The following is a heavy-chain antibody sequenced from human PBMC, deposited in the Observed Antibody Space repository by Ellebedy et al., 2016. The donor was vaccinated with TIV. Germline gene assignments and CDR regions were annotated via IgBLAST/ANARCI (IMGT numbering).Heavy chain of an antibody. D-gene: IGHD1-26*01. V-gene: IGHV1-46*03. CDR1: GYIFRYFY. CDR3: ARDLVGETSFVGY. J-gene: IGHJ4*02. Sequence: ASVKVSXXASGYIFRYFYMHWVRQAPGQGLEWLGVINPTTGSTIYAQKFQGRVTMTRDTSTSTVYMEMASLRYDDTAVYYCARDLVGETSFVGYWGQGTLVTVSS. CDR2: INPTTGST.